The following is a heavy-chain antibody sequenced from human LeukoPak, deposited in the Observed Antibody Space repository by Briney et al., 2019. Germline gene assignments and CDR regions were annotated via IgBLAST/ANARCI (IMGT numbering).Heavy chain of an antibody. D-gene: IGHD2-2*01. V-gene: IGHV4-59*01. CDR3: EKGGWSLGY. CDR2: IFYTGRT. Sequence: SETLSLTCIVDGGSLSSYYWSWIRPPPGKGLEWIGYIFYTGRTNYNPSLKSGATLSVDPSKNQFSLRLTSVTAADTAVYYCEKGGWSLGYGGQETLVTVPS. J-gene: IGHJ4*02. CDR1: GGSLSSYY.